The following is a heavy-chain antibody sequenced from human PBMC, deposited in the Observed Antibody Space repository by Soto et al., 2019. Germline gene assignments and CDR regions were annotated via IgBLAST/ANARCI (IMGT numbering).Heavy chain of an antibody. Sequence: LRLSWAASGFTFISYAMSWVRQAPGKGLEWVSAISGSGGSTYYADSVKGRFTISRDNSKNTLYLQMNSLRAEDTAVYYCAKDTLMITYYGMDVWGQGTTVTVSS. CDR1: GFTFISYA. D-gene: IGHD3-16*01. J-gene: IGHJ6*02. V-gene: IGHV3-23*01. CDR3: AKDTLMITYYGMDV. CDR2: ISGSGGST.